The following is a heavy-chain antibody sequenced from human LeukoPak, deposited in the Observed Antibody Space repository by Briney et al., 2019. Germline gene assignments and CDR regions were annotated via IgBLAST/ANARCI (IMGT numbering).Heavy chain of an antibody. CDR2: ISSYSGTI. Sequence: GGSLRLTCAASGLTFSTYSMGWVRQAPEKGLEWISYISSYSGTIDYADSVKGRFTISRDNAKNSLYLQMNSLRAEDTAVYYCARDGAEVAGRTPYYYYYMDVWGKGTTVTVSS. J-gene: IGHJ6*03. CDR3: ARDGAEVAGRTPYYYYYMDV. D-gene: IGHD6-19*01. CDR1: GLTFSTYS. V-gene: IGHV3-48*01.